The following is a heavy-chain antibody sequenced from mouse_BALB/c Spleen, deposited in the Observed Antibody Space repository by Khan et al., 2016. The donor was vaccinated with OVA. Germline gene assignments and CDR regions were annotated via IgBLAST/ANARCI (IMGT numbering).Heavy chain of an antibody. CDR3: ASPRYYYGSSYVDY. J-gene: IGHJ2*01. CDR1: GFTFSSYA. Sequence: EVQLQESGGGLVKPGGSLKLSCAASGFTFSSYAMSWVRQTPEKRLEWVASISSGGSTYYPDSVKGRFTISRDNARNILYLQMSSLRSEDTAMYYCASPRYYYGSSYVDYWGQGTTLTVSS. V-gene: IGHV5-6-5*01. D-gene: IGHD1-1*01. CDR2: ISSGGST.